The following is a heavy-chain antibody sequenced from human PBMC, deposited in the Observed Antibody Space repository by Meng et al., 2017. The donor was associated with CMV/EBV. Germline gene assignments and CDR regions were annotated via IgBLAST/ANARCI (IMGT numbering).Heavy chain of an antibody. V-gene: IGHV3-48*03. CDR2: ISSSGSTI. D-gene: IGHD6-13*01. Sequence: GGSLRLSCAASGFTFSSYEMNWVRQAPGKGLEWVSYISSSGSTIYYADSVKGRFTVSRDNAKNSLYLQMNSLRAEDTAVYYCASWYDAFDIWGQGTMVTVSS. CDR3: ASWYDAFDI. J-gene: IGHJ3*02. CDR1: GFTFSSYE.